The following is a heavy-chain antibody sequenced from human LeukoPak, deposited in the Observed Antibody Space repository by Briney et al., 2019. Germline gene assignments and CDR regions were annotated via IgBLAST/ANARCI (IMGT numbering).Heavy chain of an antibody. J-gene: IGHJ4*02. Sequence: SQTLSLTCTVSGGSISSGDYYWSWIRQHPGKGLEWIGHIYYSGTTYYNPSLKSRVSISVDTSKNQFSLRLSSVNAADTAVYYCARYGGNAHDYWGQGTLVTVSS. D-gene: IGHD4-23*01. CDR1: GGSISSGDYY. V-gene: IGHV4-31*03. CDR3: ARYGGNAHDY. CDR2: IYYSGTT.